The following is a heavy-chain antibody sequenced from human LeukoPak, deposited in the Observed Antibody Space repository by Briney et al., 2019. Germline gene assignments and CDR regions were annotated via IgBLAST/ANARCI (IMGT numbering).Heavy chain of an antibody. CDR1: GYTFTSYG. D-gene: IGHD5-24*01. J-gene: IGHJ3*02. Sequence: ASVKVSCKASGYTFTSYGISWVRQAPGQGLEWMGWISAYNGNTHYAQKVQGRVTMTTDTSTSTAYMELRSLRSDDTAVYYCARGLQENLAWLQAFSAFDIWGQGTMVTVSS. V-gene: IGHV1-18*01. CDR2: ISAYNGNT. CDR3: ARGLQENLAWLQAFSAFDI.